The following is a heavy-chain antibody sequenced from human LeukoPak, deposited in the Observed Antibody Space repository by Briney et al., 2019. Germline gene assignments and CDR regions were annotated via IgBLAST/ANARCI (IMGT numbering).Heavy chain of an antibody. J-gene: IGHJ4*02. V-gene: IGHV3-30*04. CDR1: GFTFRIYA. Sequence: GGSQRLSCAASGFTFRIYAMHWVRQAPGKGLEWVAVISFDASNKYYADSVKGRFTISRDNSKNTLNLQMNSLRAEDTAVYYCARGDDYETSPFVSWGQGTLVTVSS. CDR3: ARGDDYETSPFVS. CDR2: ISFDASNK. D-gene: IGHD3-22*01.